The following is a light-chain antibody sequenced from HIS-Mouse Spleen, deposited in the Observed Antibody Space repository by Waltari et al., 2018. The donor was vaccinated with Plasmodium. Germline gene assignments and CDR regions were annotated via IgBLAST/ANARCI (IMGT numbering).Light chain of an antibody. CDR3: QAWDSSTAV. V-gene: IGLV2-8*01. CDR1: SSDVGGYNY. Sequence: QSALTQPPSASGSPGQSVTISCTGTSSDVGGYNYVSWYQQHPSKAPKLMIYEVSKRPSGGPYRCSGSKSGNTATLTISGTQAMDEADYYCQAWDSSTAVFGGGTKLTVL. J-gene: IGLJ3*02. CDR2: EVS.